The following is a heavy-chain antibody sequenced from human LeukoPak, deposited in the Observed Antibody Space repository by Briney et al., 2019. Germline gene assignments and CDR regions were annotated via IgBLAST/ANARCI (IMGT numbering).Heavy chain of an antibody. D-gene: IGHD3-22*01. Sequence: GGSLRLSCAASGFTFSSYAMSWVRQAPGKGLEWVSAISGSGGSTYYADSVKGRFTISRDNSKNTLYLQMNSLRAEDTAVYYCARHAPPYYYDSSGYGDAFDIWGQGTMVTVSS. CDR3: ARHAPPYYYDSSGYGDAFDI. J-gene: IGHJ3*02. CDR1: GFTFSSYA. CDR2: ISGSGGST. V-gene: IGHV3-23*01.